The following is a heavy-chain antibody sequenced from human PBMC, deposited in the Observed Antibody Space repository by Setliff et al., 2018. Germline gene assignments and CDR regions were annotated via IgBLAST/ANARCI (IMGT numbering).Heavy chain of an antibody. CDR3: ARINFYVSSGYYYASDY. Sequence: ASVKVSCKASGYTFTDYGVSWVRQAPGQGLEWVGWISPYTGNTYYAPKFQGRVIMTTDTSTTTAYMGLRSLRSDDTAVYYCARINFYVSSGYYYASDYWGQGTLVTVSS. V-gene: IGHV1-18*01. CDR2: ISPYTGNT. J-gene: IGHJ4*02. CDR1: GYTFTDYG. D-gene: IGHD3-22*01.